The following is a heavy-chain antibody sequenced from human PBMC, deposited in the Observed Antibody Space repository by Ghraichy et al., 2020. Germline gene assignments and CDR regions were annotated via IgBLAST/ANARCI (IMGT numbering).Heavy chain of an antibody. CDR1: GGSFSGYY. Sequence: SETLSLTCAVYGGSFSGYYWSWIRQPPGKGLEWIGEINHSGSTNYNPSLKSRVTISVDTSKNQFSLKLSSVTAADTAVYYCARVRVFGVVTPYNWFDPWGQETLVTVSS. D-gene: IGHD3-3*01. CDR3: ARVRVFGVVTPYNWFDP. V-gene: IGHV4-34*01. J-gene: IGHJ5*02. CDR2: INHSGST.